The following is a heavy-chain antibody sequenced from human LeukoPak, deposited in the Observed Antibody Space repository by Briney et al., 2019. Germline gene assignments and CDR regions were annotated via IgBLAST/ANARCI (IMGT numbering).Heavy chain of an antibody. CDR2: IKQDGSEK. CDR1: GFTFSSYW. D-gene: IGHD2-15*01. Sequence: GGSLRLSCAASGFTFSSYWMSWVRQAPGKGLEWVANIKQDGSEKYYVDSVKGRFTISRDNAKNSLYLQMNSLRAEDTAVYYCARDPSGYCSGGSCYRSDPWGQGTLVTVSS. J-gene: IGHJ5*02. CDR3: ARDPSGYCSGGSCYRSDP. V-gene: IGHV3-7*01.